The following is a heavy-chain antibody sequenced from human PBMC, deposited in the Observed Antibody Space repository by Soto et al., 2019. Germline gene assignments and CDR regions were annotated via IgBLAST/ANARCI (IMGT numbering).Heavy chain of an antibody. Sequence: GGSLRLSCAASGFTFSSYGMHWVRQAPGKGLGWVAVIWYDGSNKYYADSVKGRFTISRDNSKNTLYLQMNSLRAEDTAVYYCARDNSIRFLEWLGARAWFDPWGQGTLVTVSS. CDR3: ARDNSIRFLEWLGARAWFDP. J-gene: IGHJ5*02. V-gene: IGHV3-33*01. CDR2: IWYDGSNK. CDR1: GFTFSSYG. D-gene: IGHD3-3*01.